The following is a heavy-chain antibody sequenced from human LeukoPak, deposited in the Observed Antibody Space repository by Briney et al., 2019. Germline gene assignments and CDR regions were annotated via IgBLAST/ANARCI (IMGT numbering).Heavy chain of an antibody. D-gene: IGHD3-3*01. Sequence: SETLSLICTVSGGSISSGDYYWSWIRQPPGKGLEWIGYIYYSGSTYYNPSLKSRVTISVDTSKNQFSLKLSSVTAADTAVYYCARGVFWSGYRNFDYWGQGTLVTVSS. V-gene: IGHV4-30-4*08. J-gene: IGHJ4*02. CDR1: GGSISSGDYY. CDR3: ARGVFWSGYRNFDY. CDR2: IYYSGST.